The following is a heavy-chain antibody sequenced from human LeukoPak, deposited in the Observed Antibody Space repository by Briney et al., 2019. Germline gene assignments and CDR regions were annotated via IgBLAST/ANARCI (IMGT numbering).Heavy chain of an antibody. Sequence: ASVNVSCKASGYTFNGYYMHWVRQAPGQGLEWMGWINPNSGGTNYAQKFQGRVTMTRDTSISTAYMELSRLRSDDTAVYYCARALHYCSSTSCYTFDYWGQGTLVTVSS. V-gene: IGHV1-2*02. CDR2: INPNSGGT. J-gene: IGHJ4*02. CDR1: GYTFNGYY. D-gene: IGHD2-2*02. CDR3: ARALHYCSSTSCYTFDY.